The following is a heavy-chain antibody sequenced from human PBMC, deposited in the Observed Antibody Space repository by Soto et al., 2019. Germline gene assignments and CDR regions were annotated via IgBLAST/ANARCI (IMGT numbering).Heavy chain of an antibody. CDR2: IIPILGIA. Sequence: QVQLVQSGAEVKKPGSPVKVSCKASGGTFSSYTISWVRQAPGQGLEWMGRIIPILGIANYAQKFQGRVTITADKSTSTAYMELSSLRSEDTAVYYCAREAYGDYFDYWGQGTLVTVSS. J-gene: IGHJ4*02. D-gene: IGHD4-17*01. CDR3: AREAYGDYFDY. V-gene: IGHV1-69*08. CDR1: GGTFSSYT.